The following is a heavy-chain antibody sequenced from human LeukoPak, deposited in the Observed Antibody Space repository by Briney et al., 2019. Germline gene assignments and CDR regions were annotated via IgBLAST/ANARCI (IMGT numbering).Heavy chain of an antibody. CDR2: IYPGSSDT. V-gene: IGHV5-51*01. CDR1: GYTFTNYW. D-gene: IGHD5-12*01. Sequence: GESLKMSCKGSGYTFTNYWIGWVLQMPGKGLEWMGVIYPGSSDTRYSPSLQGQVTISADKSISTAYLQWNSLKASDTAMYYCARQGGRSGYDYSSFWGQGTLVTVSS. J-gene: IGHJ4*02. CDR3: ARQGGRSGYDYSSF.